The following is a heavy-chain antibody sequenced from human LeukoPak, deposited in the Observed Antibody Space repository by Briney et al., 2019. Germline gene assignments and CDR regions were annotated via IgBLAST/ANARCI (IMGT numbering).Heavy chain of an antibody. V-gene: IGHV3-30-3*01. Sequence: GGSLRLSCAASGFTFSSYAMHWVRQAPGKGLEWVAVISYDGSNKYYADSVKGRFTISRDNSKNTLYLQMNSLRAEDTAVYHCARDLDSSAFFDYWGQGALVTVSS. CDR1: GFTFSSYA. CDR3: ARDLDSSAFFDY. D-gene: IGHD6-25*01. CDR2: ISYDGSNK. J-gene: IGHJ4*02.